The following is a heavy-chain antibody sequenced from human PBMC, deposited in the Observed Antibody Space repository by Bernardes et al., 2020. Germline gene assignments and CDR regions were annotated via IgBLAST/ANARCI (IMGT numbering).Heavy chain of an antibody. J-gene: IGHJ4*02. CDR1: GGSISSYY. Sequence: ETLSLTCIVSGGSISSYYWSWIRQPPGKGLEWIGYIYYSGSTNYNPSLKSRVTISVDTSKNQFSLKLSSVTAADTAVYYCARAFGGGWYVDYWGQGTLVTVSS. D-gene: IGHD6-19*01. CDR3: ARAFGGGWYVDY. V-gene: IGHV4-59*01. CDR2: IYYSGST.